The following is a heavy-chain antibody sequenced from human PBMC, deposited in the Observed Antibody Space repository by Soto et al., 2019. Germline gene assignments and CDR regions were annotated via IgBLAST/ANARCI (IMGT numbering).Heavy chain of an antibody. V-gene: IGHV4-31*03. CDR1: RGRLNNVGHY. J-gene: IGHJ4*02. D-gene: IGHD1-1*01. CDR3: ARATGTLRSRNCDY. Sequence: SLLLPCSLSRGRLNNVGHYLTSVSQPPGKGLEWIGSIYHTGSTYYSKSLRSRLTMSVDTSKSQFSLGLSSVTAADTAVYYCARATGTLRSRNCDYWGQGSLVTVSS. CDR2: IYHTGST.